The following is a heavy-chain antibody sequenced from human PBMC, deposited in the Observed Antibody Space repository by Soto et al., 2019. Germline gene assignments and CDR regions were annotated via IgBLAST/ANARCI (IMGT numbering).Heavy chain of an antibody. D-gene: IGHD3-10*01. J-gene: IGHJ4*02. CDR3: ARDLGITMVRGVPAYFDC. V-gene: IGHV1-69*06. CDR2: IIPIFGTA. CDR1: GGTFSSYA. Sequence: AVKVSCKSSGGTFSSYAISWVRQAPGQGLEWMGGIIPIFGTANYAQKFQGRVTITADKSTSTAYMELSSLRSEDTAVYYCARDLGITMVRGVPAYFDCWGQRTLVTVSS.